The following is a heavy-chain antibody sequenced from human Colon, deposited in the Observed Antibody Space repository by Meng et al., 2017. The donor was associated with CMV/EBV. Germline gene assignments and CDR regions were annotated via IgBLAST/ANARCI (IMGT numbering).Heavy chain of an antibody. D-gene: IGHD4-11*01. V-gene: IGHV3-30*02. CDR3: AREGYSNFDY. Sequence: GESLKISCAASGLTFNGYGLHWVRQAPGKGLEWVAFIGSDGSIKRYADSVKGRLTFSRDNSKNTLWLQMHSLRPEDTALYYCAREGYSNFDYWGQGTLVTVSS. CDR2: IGSDGSIK. J-gene: IGHJ4*02. CDR1: GLTFNGYG.